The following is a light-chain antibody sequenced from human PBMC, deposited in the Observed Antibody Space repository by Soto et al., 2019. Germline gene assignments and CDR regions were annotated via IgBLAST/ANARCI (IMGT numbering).Light chain of an antibody. CDR2: GAS. Sequence: EIVLTQSPGTLSLSPGERATLSCRASQSVSDNHLAWYHQKPGQPPRLLIYGASNRATGIPNRFSGHGSGTDFTLTISRLEPEDFATYYCHHYDRSPIFTVGPGPKVDI. CDR3: HHYDRSPIFT. V-gene: IGKV3-20*01. J-gene: IGKJ3*01. CDR1: QSVSDNH.